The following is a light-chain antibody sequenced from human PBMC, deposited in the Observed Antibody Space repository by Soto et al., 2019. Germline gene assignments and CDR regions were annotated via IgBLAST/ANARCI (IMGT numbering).Light chain of an antibody. CDR1: ISDLGSYDY. V-gene: IGLV2-14*01. CDR3: SSYTRSNTVV. J-gene: IGLJ2*01. Sequence: QSVLTQPASVSGSPGQSITISCTGTISDLGSYDYVSWYQQHPGKAPKLIIFEVSNRPSSISDRFSGSKSGYTASLTISGLQPEDEADYYCSSYTRSNTVVFGGGTKLTVL. CDR2: EVS.